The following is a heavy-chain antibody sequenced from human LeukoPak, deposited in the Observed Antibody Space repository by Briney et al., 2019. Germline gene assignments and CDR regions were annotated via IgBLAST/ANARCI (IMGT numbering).Heavy chain of an antibody. J-gene: IGHJ4*02. CDR2: IKQDGSEK. CDR3: AKGYSGYDHFDY. Sequence: PGGSLRLSCAASGLTFSSYWMSWVRQAPGKGLEWVANIKQDGSEKYYVDSVKGRFTISRDNAKNSLYLQMNSLRAEDTAVYYCAKGYSGYDHFDYWGQGTLVTVSS. V-gene: IGHV3-7*01. CDR1: GLTFSSYW. D-gene: IGHD5-12*01.